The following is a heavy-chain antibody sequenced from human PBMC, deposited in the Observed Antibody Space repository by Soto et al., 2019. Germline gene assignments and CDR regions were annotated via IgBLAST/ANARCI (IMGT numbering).Heavy chain of an antibody. CDR1: GFIFSNYV. J-gene: IGHJ4*02. CDR2: MSYDGTTK. D-gene: IGHD2-21*01. CDR3: AREVLWSRYFDY. Sequence: QVQLVESGGGVVQPGRSLRLSCAASGFIFSNYVMYWVRQAPGKGLEWVAVMSYDGTTKYYADSVKGRFTISRDNSKNTLYLHMNNLRHEDTGVYYCAREVLWSRYFDYWGQGTLVTVSS. V-gene: IGHV3-30-3*01.